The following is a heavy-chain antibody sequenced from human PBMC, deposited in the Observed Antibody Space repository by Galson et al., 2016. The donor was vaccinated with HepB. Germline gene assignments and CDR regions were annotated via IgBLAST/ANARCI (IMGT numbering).Heavy chain of an antibody. CDR1: GFTFSRSG. V-gene: IGHV3-48*02. CDR2: ISSSVSTI. D-gene: IGHD6-6*01. J-gene: IGHJ3*01. CDR3: ARELVRSAFDL. Sequence: SLRLSCAGSGFTFSRSGLNWVRQAPGKGLQWVSYISSSVSTIYYADSVKGRFTISRDNAKNSVYLQMNNLRDEDTGVYYCARELVRSAFDLWGQGTMVTVSS.